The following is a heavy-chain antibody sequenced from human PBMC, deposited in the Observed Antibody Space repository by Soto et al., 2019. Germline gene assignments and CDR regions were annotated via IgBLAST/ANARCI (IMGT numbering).Heavy chain of an antibody. D-gene: IGHD2-8*01. CDR1: GFTFRDYS. V-gene: IGHV3-21*06. CDR2: ITSKSTYI. Sequence: EVQLVESGGGLVKPGGSLRLSCAASGFTFRDYSLNWVRQAPGKGLEWVSSITSKSTYIYYADSVKCRFTISRDNAKSSLYLQMDSLRADDTAVYFCARSGVAALDSWGQGTLVTVSS. J-gene: IGHJ5*01. CDR3: ARSGVAALDS.